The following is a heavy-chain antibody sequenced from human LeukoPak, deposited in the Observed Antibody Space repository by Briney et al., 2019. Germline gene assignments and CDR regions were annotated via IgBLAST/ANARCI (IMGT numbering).Heavy chain of an antibody. CDR1: GGSISSTTYY. Sequence: SETLSLTCTVSGGSISSTTYYWAWIRQPPGKGLEWIGSIYKTGSTNYNPSLKSRVTISVDTSKNQFSLKLSSVTAADTAVYYCARWSGSYYSFSRAFDIWGQGTMVTVSS. CDR2: IYKTGST. CDR3: ARWSGSYYSFSRAFDI. V-gene: IGHV4-39*07. J-gene: IGHJ3*02. D-gene: IGHD1-26*01.